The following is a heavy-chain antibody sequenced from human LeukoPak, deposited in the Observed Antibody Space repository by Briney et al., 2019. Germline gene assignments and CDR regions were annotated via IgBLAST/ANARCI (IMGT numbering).Heavy chain of an antibody. CDR3: VREINYDYGMDV. V-gene: IGHV3-53*04. CDR2: IYSGGGT. J-gene: IGHJ6*02. CDR1: GFTVSSNY. Sequence: GWSLRLSCAASGFTVSSNYMSWVRQAAGKGLEWVSVIYSGGGTYYADSVKGRFTISRHNSQNTVSLQMNSLRPEDTAVYYCVREINYDYGMDVWGQGTTVTVSS.